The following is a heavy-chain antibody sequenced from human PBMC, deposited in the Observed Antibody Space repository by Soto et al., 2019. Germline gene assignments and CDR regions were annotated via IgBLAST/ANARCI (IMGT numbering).Heavy chain of an antibody. CDR3: ARVPAVASTIPSLWFDP. J-gene: IGHJ5*02. D-gene: IGHD6-19*01. CDR1: GGSISRYY. V-gene: IGHV4-59*01. CDR2: IHYSGST. Sequence: SETLSLTCNVSGGSISRYYWSWIRQPPGKGLEWIGYIHYSGSTKYNPSLKSRVTISVDTSKNQFSLKLTSVTAADTAVYFCARVPAVASTIPSLWFDPWGQGTLVTAPQ.